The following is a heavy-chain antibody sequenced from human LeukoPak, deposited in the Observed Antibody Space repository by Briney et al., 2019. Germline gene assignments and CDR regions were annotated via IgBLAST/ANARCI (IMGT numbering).Heavy chain of an antibody. D-gene: IGHD3-10*01. CDR1: GFTFSSYA. Sequence: GGSLRLSCAASGFTFSSYAMSWVRQAPGEGLEWVSAISDSGGSTYYADSVKGRFTISRDNSMNTLYLQMNSLRAEDTAVYYCAGTPRGHEGGQGTLVTVSS. CDR2: ISDSGGST. J-gene: IGHJ4*02. CDR3: AGTPRGHE. V-gene: IGHV3-23*01.